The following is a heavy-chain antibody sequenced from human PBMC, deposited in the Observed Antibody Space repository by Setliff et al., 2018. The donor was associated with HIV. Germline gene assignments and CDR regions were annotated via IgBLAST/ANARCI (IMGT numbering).Heavy chain of an antibody. CDR1: GFVFRNYG. J-gene: IGHJ6*03. CDR2: IRYDGGDA. D-gene: IGHD1-1*01. CDR3: AKAFSMASTGGYYNMDV. Sequence: PGGSLRLSCVASGFVFRNYGMHWVRQVPDRGLEWVAFIRYDGGDAYLAPSVKGRFTISRDNSKKILYLQMNSLRSEDTAVYYCAKAFSMASTGGYYNMDVWGKGTTVTVSS. V-gene: IGHV3-30*02.